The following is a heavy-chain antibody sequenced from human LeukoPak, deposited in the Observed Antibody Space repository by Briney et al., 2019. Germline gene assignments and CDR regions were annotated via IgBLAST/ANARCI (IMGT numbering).Heavy chain of an antibody. D-gene: IGHD3-9*01. Sequence: GGSLRLSCAASGFTFSTYTIHWVRQVPGKGLMWVSRINNDGRSTTYADSVKGRFTIYRDNAENTLDLQMHRLRAEDTAVYYCARDGRQHFDWLPLDVWGKGTTVIVSS. CDR1: GFTFSTYT. V-gene: IGHV3-74*03. CDR2: INNDGRST. J-gene: IGHJ6*03. CDR3: ARDGRQHFDWLPLDV.